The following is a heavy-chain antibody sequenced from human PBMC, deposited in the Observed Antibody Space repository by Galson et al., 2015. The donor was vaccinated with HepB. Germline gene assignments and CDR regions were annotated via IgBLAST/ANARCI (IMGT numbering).Heavy chain of an antibody. D-gene: IGHD3-22*01. CDR3: ALLDHDNVNR. V-gene: IGHV3-74*01. J-gene: IGHJ1*01. CDR1: GFTFSSYW. CDR2: INPDGSNT. Sequence: SLRLSCAASGFTFSSYWINWVRQDPGQGLMWVSRINPDGSNTAYAASVKGLFTISRDNAKNTVSLQVNSLRAEDTAVYYCALLDHDNVNRWGQGTLVTVSS.